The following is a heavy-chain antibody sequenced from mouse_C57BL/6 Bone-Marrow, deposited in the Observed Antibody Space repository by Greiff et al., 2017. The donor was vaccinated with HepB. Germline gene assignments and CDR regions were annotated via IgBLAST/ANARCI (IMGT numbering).Heavy chain of an antibody. CDR3: ARRGNYYGSSYGDY. J-gene: IGHJ2*01. V-gene: IGHV5-4*01. Sequence: VQLKESGGGLVKPGGSLKLSCAASGFTFSSYAMSWVRQTPEKRLEWVATISDGGSYTYYPDNVKGRFTISRDNAKNNLYLQMSHLKSEDTAMYYCARRGNYYGSSYGDYWGQGTTLTVSS. CDR1: GFTFSSYA. D-gene: IGHD1-1*01. CDR2: ISDGGSYT.